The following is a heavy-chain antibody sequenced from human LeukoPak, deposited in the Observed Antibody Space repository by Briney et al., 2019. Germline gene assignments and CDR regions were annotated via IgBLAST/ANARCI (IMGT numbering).Heavy chain of an antibody. J-gene: IGHJ3*02. CDR1: GGSFSGYY. Sequence: SSETLSLTCAVYGGSFSGYYWSWIRQPPGKGLEWIGEINHSGSTNYNPSLKSRVTISVDTSKNQFSLKLSSVTAADTAVYYCARGGRGQWLLRAFDIWGQGTMVTVSS. D-gene: IGHD6-19*01. CDR2: INHSGST. CDR3: ARGGRGQWLLRAFDI. V-gene: IGHV4-34*01.